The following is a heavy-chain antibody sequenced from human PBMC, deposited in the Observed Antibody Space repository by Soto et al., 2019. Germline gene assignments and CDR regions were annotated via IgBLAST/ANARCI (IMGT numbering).Heavy chain of an antibody. V-gene: IGHV1-69*13. CDR3: ARYPAYSSSWYYFDY. CDR2: IIPIFGTA. D-gene: IGHD6-13*01. Sequence: ASVKVSCKASGGTFSSYAISWVRQAPGQGLEWMGGIIPIFGTANYAQKFQGRVTITADESTSTAYMELSSLRSEDTAVYYCARYPAYSSSWYYFDYWGQGTLVPVSS. J-gene: IGHJ4*02. CDR1: GGTFSSYA.